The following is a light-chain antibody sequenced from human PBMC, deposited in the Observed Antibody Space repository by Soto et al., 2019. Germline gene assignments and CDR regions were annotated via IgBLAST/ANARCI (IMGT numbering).Light chain of an antibody. J-gene: IGKJ4*01. Sequence: DIQMTQSPSSLSASVGDRVTITCRASRSISSYLNWYQQKPGKAPKLLIYAASSLQSGVPSRFSGSGSGTDFTLTISSLQPEDFATYYCQQSYSTHPAFGGGTKVEIK. CDR2: AAS. V-gene: IGKV1-39*01. CDR1: RSISSY. CDR3: QQSYSTHPA.